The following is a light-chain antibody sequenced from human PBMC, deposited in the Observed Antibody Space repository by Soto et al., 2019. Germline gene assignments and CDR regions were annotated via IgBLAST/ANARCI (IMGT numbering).Light chain of an antibody. J-gene: IGKJ2*02. Sequence: DIQMTQSPSSLSASVGDRVTITCRASQSISSYLNWYQHKPGKAPKLLIYAASTLESGVPSRFSGSGSGTDFTLTISSLQPEDFATYYCQQNYIVCTFGQGTKVDIK. CDR1: QSISSY. CDR3: QQNYIVCT. CDR2: AAS. V-gene: IGKV1-39*01.